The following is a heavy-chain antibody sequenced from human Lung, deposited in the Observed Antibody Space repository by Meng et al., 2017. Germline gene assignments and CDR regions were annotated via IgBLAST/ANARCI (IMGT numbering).Heavy chain of an antibody. Sequence: EVQLVESGGGLLKPGGSLSLSCVASGFSFTDAWMSWVRQAPGKGLEWVGRIKSNSDGGTTDYAAPVKGRFTISRDDSKNTLYLQMNSLITEDTAVYFCATGAAAADHWGQGTLVTVSS. D-gene: IGHD6-13*01. V-gene: IGHV3-15*01. J-gene: IGHJ4*02. CDR1: GFSFTDAW. CDR3: ATGAAAADH. CDR2: IKSNSDGGTT.